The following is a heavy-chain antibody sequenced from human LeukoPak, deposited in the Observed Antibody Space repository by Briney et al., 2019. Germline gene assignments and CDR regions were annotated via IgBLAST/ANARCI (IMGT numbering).Heavy chain of an antibody. CDR1: GFTFSSYW. CDR2: INSDGSST. V-gene: IGHV3-74*01. CDR3: ARENSGWYGAFDI. Sequence: PGGSLRPSCAASGFTFSSYWMHWVRHAPGKGLVWVSRINSDGSSTSYADSVKGRFTISRDNAKNTLYLQMNSLRAEDTAVYYCARENSGWYGAFDIWGQGTMVTVSS. J-gene: IGHJ3*02. D-gene: IGHD6-13*01.